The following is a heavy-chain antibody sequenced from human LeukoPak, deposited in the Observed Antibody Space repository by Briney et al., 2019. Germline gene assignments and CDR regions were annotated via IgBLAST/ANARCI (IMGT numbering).Heavy chain of an antibody. V-gene: IGHV4-59*01. CDR3: ARSGYYHSGVYNWWFDP. Sequence: SETLSLTCTVSGGSLSSYYWSWIRQPPGKGLEWIGYIYYRGSTNYNPSLKSRVTISVDTSKNQFSLKLTSVTAADTAVYYCARSGYYHSGVYNWWFDPWGQGTLVTVSS. CDR2: IYYRGST. D-gene: IGHD3-22*01. CDR1: GGSLSSYY. J-gene: IGHJ5*02.